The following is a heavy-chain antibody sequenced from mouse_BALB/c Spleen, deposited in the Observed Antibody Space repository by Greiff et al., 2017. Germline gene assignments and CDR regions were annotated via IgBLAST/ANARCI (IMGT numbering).Heavy chain of an antibody. V-gene: IGHV3-6*02. CDR1: GYSITSGYY. D-gene: IGHD4-1*01. CDR2: ISYDGSN. Sequence: ESGPGLVKPSQSLSLTCSVTGYSITSGYYWNWIRQFPGNKLEWMGYISYDGSNNYNPSLKNRISITRVTSKNQFFLKLNSVTTEDTATYYCARANWGYFDYWGQGTTLTVSS. J-gene: IGHJ2*01. CDR3: ARANWGYFDY.